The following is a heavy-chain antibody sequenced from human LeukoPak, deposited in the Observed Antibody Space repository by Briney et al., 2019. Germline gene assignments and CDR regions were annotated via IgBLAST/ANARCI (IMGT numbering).Heavy chain of an antibody. CDR1: GGTFSSYA. V-gene: IGHV1-69*04. CDR2: IIPILGIA. J-gene: IGHJ6*02. Sequence: SVTVSCTASGGTFSSYAISWVRQAPGQGLEWMGRIIPILGIANYAQKFQGRVTITADKSTSTAYMELSSLRSEDTAVYYCARTVVVVTAILYGMDVWGQGTTVTVSS. CDR3: ARTVVVVTAILYGMDV. D-gene: IGHD2-21*02.